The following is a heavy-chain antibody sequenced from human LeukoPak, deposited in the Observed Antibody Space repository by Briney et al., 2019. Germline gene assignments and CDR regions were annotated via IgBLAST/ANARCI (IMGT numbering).Heavy chain of an antibody. D-gene: IGHD6-19*01. CDR3: ARGGPGYSSAWTNYGLAV. CDR2: ISYDGSNE. J-gene: IGHJ6*02. V-gene: IGHV3-30-3*01. Sequence: GRSLRLSCAASGFTFSTYAMLWVRQAPGKGLEWVAIISYDGSNEYYADSVKGRFTISRDTSKSTLYLQMNSLRAEDTAVYYCARGGPGYSSAWTNYGLAVWGQGTTVPVSS. CDR1: GFTFSTYA.